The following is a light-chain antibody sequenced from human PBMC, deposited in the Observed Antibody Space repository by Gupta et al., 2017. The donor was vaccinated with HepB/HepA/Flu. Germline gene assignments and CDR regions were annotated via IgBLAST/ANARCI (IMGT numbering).Light chain of an antibody. CDR1: SSNIGNNY. CDR2: ENT. CDR3: GTWDSSLSAGV. V-gene: IGLV1-51*02. J-gene: IGLJ1*01. Sequence: QPVLTPPPSLSAAPGQKVTISCSGSSSNIGNNYVSWYQQLPGTAPKLLIYENTTRPSGIPDRFSGSKSGTSATLGITGLQTGDEADYYCGTWDSSLSAGVFGTGTKVTVL.